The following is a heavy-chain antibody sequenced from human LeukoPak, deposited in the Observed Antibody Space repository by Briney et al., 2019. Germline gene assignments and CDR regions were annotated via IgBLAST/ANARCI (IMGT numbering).Heavy chain of an antibody. D-gene: IGHD5-24*01. CDR3: VRDADSYKGDY. Sequence: GGSLRLSCAASGFTFSSYAMSWVRQAPGKGLEWVASIMKDGGQKKYVDSVKGRFTISRDNAQNSLYLQMSGLRAEDTAMYYCVRDADSYKGDYWGQGTLVTVSS. CDR1: GFTFSSYA. CDR2: IMKDGGQK. J-gene: IGHJ4*02. V-gene: IGHV3-7*03.